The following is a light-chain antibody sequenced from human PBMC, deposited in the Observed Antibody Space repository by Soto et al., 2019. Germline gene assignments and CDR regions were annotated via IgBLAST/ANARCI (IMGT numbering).Light chain of an antibody. CDR3: QSYDSSLSGWV. CDR1: SSNIGAGYP. V-gene: IGLV1-40*01. J-gene: IGLJ3*02. Sequence: QSVLTQPPSVSGAPGQRVTVSCIVSSSNIGAGYPVHWYQQVPGTAPKLLIYGNTNRPSAVPDRFSGSKSGTSASLAITGLQAEDEADYYRQSYDSSLSGWVFGGGTQLTVL. CDR2: GNT.